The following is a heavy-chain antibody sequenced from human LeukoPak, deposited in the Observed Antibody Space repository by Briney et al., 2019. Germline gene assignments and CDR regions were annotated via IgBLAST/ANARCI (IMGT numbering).Heavy chain of an antibody. D-gene: IGHD2-15*01. CDR1: GFTVSSNY. CDR2: ISSSSSTI. V-gene: IGHV3-48*02. CDR3: ARGGFYCSGGSCYPGNGMDV. Sequence: GGSLRLSCAASGFTVSSNYMSWVRQAPGKGLEWVSYISSSSSTIYYADSVKGRFTISRDSAKNSLYLQMNSLRDEDTAVYYCARGGFYCSGGSCYPGNGMDVWGQGTTVTVSS. J-gene: IGHJ6*02.